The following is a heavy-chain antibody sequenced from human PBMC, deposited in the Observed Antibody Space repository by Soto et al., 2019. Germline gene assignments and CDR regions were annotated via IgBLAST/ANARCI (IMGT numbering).Heavy chain of an antibody. CDR2: TYWDDDT. Sequence: QITLRESGPTLVKPTQTLTLTCAVSGSSVSTSGVGVGWIRQPPGKALEWLALTYWDDDTRYSPSLTNRLTITKETNKNQVVHTMTNIDPVDTATYYCAHIRVITNYSSGYFDPWGQGTLVTVSS. CDR3: AHIRVITNYSSGYFDP. V-gene: IGHV2-5*02. D-gene: IGHD3-10*01. J-gene: IGHJ5*02. CDR1: GSSVSTSGVG.